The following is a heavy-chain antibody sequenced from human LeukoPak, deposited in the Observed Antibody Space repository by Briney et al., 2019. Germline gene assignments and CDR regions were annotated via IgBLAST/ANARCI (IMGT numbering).Heavy chain of an antibody. V-gene: IGHV3-7*01. CDR2: IKKDGSEK. Sequence: GGSLRLSCAASGFTFSSYWMSWVRQAPGKGLEWVANIKKDGSEKYYVDSVKGRFTISRDNAKTSLYLQMNSLRAEDTAVYYCARGPRITMIVEGAFDIWGQGTMVTVSS. J-gene: IGHJ3*02. CDR1: GFTFSSYW. D-gene: IGHD3-22*01. CDR3: ARGPRITMIVEGAFDI.